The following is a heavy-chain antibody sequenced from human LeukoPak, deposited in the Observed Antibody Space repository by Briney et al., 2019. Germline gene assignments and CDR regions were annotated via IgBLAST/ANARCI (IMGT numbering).Heavy chain of an antibody. J-gene: IGHJ3*02. Sequence: PSETLSLTCAVYGGPFSGYYWNWIRQPPGKGLEWIGEINHSGSTNYNPSLKRRVTISIDTSKNQFSLNLRFVTAADTAVYYCAKGNRGDNWNDPVIGFDIWGQGTMVTVSS. CDR3: AKGNRGDNWNDPVIGFDI. CDR2: INHSGST. CDR1: GGPFSGYY. V-gene: IGHV4-34*01. D-gene: IGHD1-1*01.